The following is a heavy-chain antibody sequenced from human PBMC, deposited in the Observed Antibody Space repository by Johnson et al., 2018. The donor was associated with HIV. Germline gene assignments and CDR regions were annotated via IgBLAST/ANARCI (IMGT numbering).Heavy chain of an antibody. Sequence: QVQLVESGGGVVQPGGSLRLSCAASGFTFSTYGMHWVRQAPGKGLEWVAFIRYDGSNKYYVDSVKGRFTIFRDNAKKSLYLQMNSLRAEDTALYYCVRRGRYCSNGVCFDAFDIWGQGTMVTVSS. CDR2: IRYDGSNK. V-gene: IGHV3-30*02. CDR3: VRRGRYCSNGVCFDAFDI. CDR1: GFTFSTYG. D-gene: IGHD2-8*01. J-gene: IGHJ3*02.